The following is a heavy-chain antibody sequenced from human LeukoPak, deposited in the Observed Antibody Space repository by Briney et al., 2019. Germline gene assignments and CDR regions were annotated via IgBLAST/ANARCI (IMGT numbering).Heavy chain of an antibody. CDR2: IWYDGSNK. V-gene: IGHV3-33*01. CDR3: ARTQTTWGRFDY. CDR1: GFAFSNYG. J-gene: IGHJ4*02. Sequence: GGSLRLSCAASGFAFSNYGMHWVRQAPGKGLEWVAFIWYDGSNKYYADSVKGRFTISRDNSKNPLYLQMNSLRAEDTAVYYCARTQTTWGRFDYWGQGTLVTVSS. D-gene: IGHD4-17*01.